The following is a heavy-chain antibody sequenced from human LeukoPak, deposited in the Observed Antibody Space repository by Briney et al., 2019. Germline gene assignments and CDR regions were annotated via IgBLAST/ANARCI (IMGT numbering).Heavy chain of an antibody. CDR3: ARWVISGWYHDY. J-gene: IGHJ4*02. D-gene: IGHD6-19*01. V-gene: IGHV3-21*01. CDR2: ISSSSSYI. Sequence: PGGSLRLSCAASGFTFSSYRMNWVRQAPGKGLEWVSSISSSSSYIYYADSVKGRFTISRDNAKNSLYLQMNSLRAEDTAVYYCARWVISGWYHDYWGQGTLVTVSS. CDR1: GFTFSSYR.